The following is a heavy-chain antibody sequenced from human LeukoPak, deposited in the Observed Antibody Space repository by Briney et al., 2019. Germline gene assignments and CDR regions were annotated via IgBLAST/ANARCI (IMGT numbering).Heavy chain of an antibody. CDR1: GGSISSYY. J-gene: IGHJ4*02. V-gene: IGHV4-59*08. CDR3: ARLRSGSYYNDKYFDY. D-gene: IGHD3-10*01. Sequence: PSETLSLTCTVSGGSISSYYWSWIRQPPGKGLEWIGYIYYSGTTNYTPSLKSRVTISVDTSKNQLSLKLSSVTAADTAVYYCARLRSGSYYNDKYFDYWGQGTLVTVSS. CDR2: IYYSGTT.